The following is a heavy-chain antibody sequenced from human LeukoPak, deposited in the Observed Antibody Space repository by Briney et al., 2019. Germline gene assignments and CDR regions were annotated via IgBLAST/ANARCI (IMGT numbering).Heavy chain of an antibody. CDR3: AKGGRIYDFWSGSNFDY. J-gene: IGHJ4*02. CDR1: GFTFDDYA. V-gene: IGHV3-9*01. D-gene: IGHD3-3*01. Sequence: GGPLRLSCAASGFTFDDYAMHWVRQAPGKGLEWVSGISWNSGSIGYADSVKGRFTISRDNAKNSLYLQMNSLRAEDTALYYCAKGGRIYDFWSGSNFDYWGQGPLVTVSS. CDR2: ISWNSGSI.